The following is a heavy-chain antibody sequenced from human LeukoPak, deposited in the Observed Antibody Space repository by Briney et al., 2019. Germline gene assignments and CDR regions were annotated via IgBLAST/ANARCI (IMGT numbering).Heavy chain of an antibody. CDR2: IYYSGST. CDR1: GGSISCYY. CDR3: ARSGMTYYDILTGSSPYYYYYGMDV. V-gene: IGHV4-59*01. Sequence: SETLSHTCTVSGGSISCYYWSWIRQPPGKGLEWIGYIYYSGSTNYNPSLKSRVTISVDTSKNQFSLKLGSVTAADTAVYYCARSGMTYYDILTGSSPYYYYYGMDVWGQGTTVTVSS. D-gene: IGHD3-9*01. J-gene: IGHJ6*02.